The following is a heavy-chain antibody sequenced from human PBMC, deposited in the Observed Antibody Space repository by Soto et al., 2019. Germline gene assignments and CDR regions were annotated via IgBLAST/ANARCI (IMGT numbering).Heavy chain of an antibody. CDR2: IYPGDSDT. Sequence: GEPLKISCKGSGYSFTSYWIGWVRQMPGKGLEWMGIIYPGDSDTRYSPSFQGQVTISADKSISPAYLQWSSLKASDTAMYYCARAGVPAATNYYFYGMDVWGQGTTVTVSS. J-gene: IGHJ6*02. V-gene: IGHV5-51*01. CDR1: GYSFTSYW. CDR3: ARAGVPAATNYYFYGMDV. D-gene: IGHD2-2*01.